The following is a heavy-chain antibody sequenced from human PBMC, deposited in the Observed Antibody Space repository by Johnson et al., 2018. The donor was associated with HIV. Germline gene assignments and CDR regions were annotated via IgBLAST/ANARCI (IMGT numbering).Heavy chain of an antibody. CDR1: GFIVSDNY. CDR3: ARGPLPGMSPFDI. J-gene: IGHJ3*02. Sequence: EVQLVESGGGVVRPGGSLRLSCAASGFIVSDNYMSWVRQAPGKGLEWVSVIYSGGNTFYADSVKGRFTITRDNSKNTLSLQMDSLRVEDTAVYFCARGPLPGMSPFDIWGQGTMVTVSS. V-gene: IGHV3-66*02. CDR2: IYSGGNT.